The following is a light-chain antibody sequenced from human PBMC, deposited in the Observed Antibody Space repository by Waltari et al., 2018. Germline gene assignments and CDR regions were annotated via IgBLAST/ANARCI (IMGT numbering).Light chain of an antibody. V-gene: IGKV3-15*01. Sequence: DIVMTQSPDSLAVSLGERATLSCRASQSVSSNLAWYQQKPGQAPRLRIYGPSTRATGIPARFSGSGSGTEFTLTISSLQSEDFAVYFCQQFNNWPRTFGQGTKVEIK. CDR1: QSVSSN. CDR3: QQFNNWPRT. CDR2: GPS. J-gene: IGKJ1*01.